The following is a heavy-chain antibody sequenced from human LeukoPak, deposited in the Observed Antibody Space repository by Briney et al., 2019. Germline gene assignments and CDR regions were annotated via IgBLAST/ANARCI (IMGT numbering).Heavy chain of an antibody. V-gene: IGHV3-74*01. CDR3: ATQTITLVVVISPFDY. Sequence: PGGSLRLSCAASGFTFSRFWMYWVRQVPGKGLVWVSRINPDGRSTNYADSVRGRFTMSRDNAKNTLYLQMNSLKPDDTAVYYCATQTITLVVVISPFDYWGQGALVTVSS. D-gene: IGHD3-22*01. J-gene: IGHJ4*02. CDR2: INPDGRST. CDR1: GFTFSRFW.